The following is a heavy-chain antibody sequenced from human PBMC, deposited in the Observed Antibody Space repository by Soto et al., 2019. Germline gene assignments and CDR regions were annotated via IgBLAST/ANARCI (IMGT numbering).Heavy chain of an antibody. Sequence: EVQLLESGGGLVQPGGSLRLSCAASGFTFSSYAMGWVRQAPGKGLEWVSAISGSGVSPYYGDSGKGRFTTSRDNSKNTLYLQMNSLRAEDTAVYYCAKDDYDILTGYSNHDAFDIWGQGTMVTVSS. CDR2: ISGSGVSP. D-gene: IGHD3-9*01. CDR3: AKDDYDILTGYSNHDAFDI. CDR1: GFTFSSYA. J-gene: IGHJ3*02. V-gene: IGHV3-23*01.